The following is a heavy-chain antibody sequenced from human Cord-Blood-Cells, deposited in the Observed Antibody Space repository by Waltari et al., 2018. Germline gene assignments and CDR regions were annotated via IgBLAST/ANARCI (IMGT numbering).Heavy chain of an antibody. CDR3: ARDIAAADPIDDY. V-gene: IGHV3-53*01. Sequence: EVQLVESGGGLIQPGGSLRLSCAASGFTVSSNYMSWVRQAPGKGLRWDRVIFSGDSKYYGYSVKDRCTRSRDNAKNTLYPKMTSRRAEDTAVYYCARDIAAADPIDDYWGQGTLVTVS. CDR2: IFSGDSK. CDR1: GFTVSSNY. J-gene: IGHJ4*02. D-gene: IGHD6-13*01.